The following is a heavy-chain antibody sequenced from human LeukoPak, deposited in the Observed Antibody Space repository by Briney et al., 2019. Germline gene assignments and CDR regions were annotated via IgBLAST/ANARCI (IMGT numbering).Heavy chain of an antibody. CDR1: GFTFDDYA. D-gene: IGHD3-9*01. CDR3: AKSRYYDILTGQTYYFDY. J-gene: IGHJ4*02. V-gene: IGHV3-9*01. CDR2: ISWNSGDI. Sequence: PGRSLRLSCAASGFTFDDYAMHWVRQAPGKGLEWVSGISWNSGDIGYGDSVKGRFTISRDNAKNSLYLQMNSLRPEDTALYYCAKSRYYDILTGQTYYFDYWGQGTLVTVSS.